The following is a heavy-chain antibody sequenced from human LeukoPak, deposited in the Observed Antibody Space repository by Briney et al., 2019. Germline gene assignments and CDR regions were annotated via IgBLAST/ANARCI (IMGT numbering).Heavy chain of an antibody. D-gene: IGHD2-2*01. Sequence: PGRSLRLSCAASGFTFSSYGMHWVRQAPGKGLEWVAVISYDGSNKYYADSVKGRFTISRDNSKNTLYLQMNSLRAEDTAVYYCATPLEGHQRYFQHWGQGTLVTVSS. CDR3: ATPLEGHQRYFQH. CDR2: ISYDGSNK. CDR1: GFTFSSYG. V-gene: IGHV3-30*03. J-gene: IGHJ1*01.